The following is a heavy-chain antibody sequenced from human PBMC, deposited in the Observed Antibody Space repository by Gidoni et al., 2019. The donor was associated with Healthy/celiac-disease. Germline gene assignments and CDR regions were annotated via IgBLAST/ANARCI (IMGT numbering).Heavy chain of an antibody. J-gene: IGHJ6*03. CDR1: GCSISSGGYY. V-gene: IGHV4-31*03. Sequence: QVQLQESGPGLVKPSQTLSLTCPVSGCSISSGGYYWSRIRQHPGKGLEWIGYIYYSGSTYYNPSLKSRVTISVDTSKNQFSLKLSSVTAADTAVYYCARIRQEYCSSTSCLSYYYYYMDVWGKGTTVTVSS. D-gene: IGHD2-2*01. CDR3: ARIRQEYCSSTSCLSYYYYYMDV. CDR2: IYYSGST.